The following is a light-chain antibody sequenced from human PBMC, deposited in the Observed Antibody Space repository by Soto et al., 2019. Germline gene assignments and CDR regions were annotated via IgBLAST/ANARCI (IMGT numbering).Light chain of an antibody. J-gene: IGKJ4*01. Sequence: QMTKSSATVSGSIGNRGTSTCRASQSISSWLAWYQQKPGKAPKLLIYDASSLESGVPARFSGSGSGTEFTLTISSLQPEDFAAYFRQLDDDYPHTFGGGTKVDIK. CDR2: DAS. CDR3: QLDDDYPHT. CDR1: QSISSW. V-gene: IGKV1-5*01.